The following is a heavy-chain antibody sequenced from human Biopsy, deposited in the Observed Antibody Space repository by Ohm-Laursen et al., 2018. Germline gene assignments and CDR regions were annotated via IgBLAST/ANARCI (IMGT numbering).Heavy chain of an antibody. Sequence: SETLSLTCSVYGESFNGYCWSWIRQTPGKGLEWIGEINHSGRTNYNPSLKSRVTTSVDTSKNQFSLKVRSVTAADTAVYYCVRGVDYYDPYHYYALDVWGQGTTVTVSS. V-gene: IGHV4-34*01. CDR3: VRGVDYYDPYHYYALDV. J-gene: IGHJ6*02. CDR2: INHSGRT. D-gene: IGHD3-22*01. CDR1: GESFNGYC.